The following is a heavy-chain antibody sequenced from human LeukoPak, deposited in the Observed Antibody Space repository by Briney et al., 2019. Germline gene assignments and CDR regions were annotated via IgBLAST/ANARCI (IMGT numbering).Heavy chain of an antibody. J-gene: IGHJ6*02. D-gene: IGHD2-21*02. CDR3: ATGTIVVVTASRDYYYGMDV. CDR1: GYTFTGYY. Sequence: ASVNVSCKASGYTFTGYYMHWVRQAPGQGLEWMGGIIPIFGTANYAQKFQGRVTITADESTSTAYMELGSLRSEDTAVYYCATGTIVVVTASRDYYYGMDVWGQGTTVTVSS. V-gene: IGHV1-69*13. CDR2: IIPIFGTA.